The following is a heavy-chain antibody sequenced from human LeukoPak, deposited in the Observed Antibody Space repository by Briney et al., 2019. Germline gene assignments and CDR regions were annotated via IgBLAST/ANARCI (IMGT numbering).Heavy chain of an antibody. D-gene: IGHD2-2*01. CDR3: AKDPSYHLIPAAYFDY. V-gene: IGHV3-74*01. J-gene: IGHJ4*02. CDR2: INNDGSTT. CDR1: GFTFSSYW. Sequence: GGSLRLSCAASGFTFSSYWMHWVRQAPGKGLMWVSRINNDGSTTNYADSVKGRFTISRDNSKNTLYLQMNSLRAEDTAVYYCAKDPSYHLIPAAYFDYWGQGTLVTVSS.